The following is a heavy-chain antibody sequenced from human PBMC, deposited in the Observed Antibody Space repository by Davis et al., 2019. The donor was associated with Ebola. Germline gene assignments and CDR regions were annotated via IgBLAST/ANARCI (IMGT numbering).Heavy chain of an antibody. CDR2: INHGGST. V-gene: IGHV4-39*07. CDR3: ARVNGDFYSYGMDV. CDR1: GGSISSRSYY. D-gene: IGHD2-8*01. Sequence: SETLSLTCTVSGGSISSRSYYWSWIRQPPGKGLEWIGEINHGGSTKYNPSLRSRVTISVDTSKNQFFLKVSSVTAADTAVYYCARVNGDFYSYGMDVWGQGTTVTVS. J-gene: IGHJ6*02.